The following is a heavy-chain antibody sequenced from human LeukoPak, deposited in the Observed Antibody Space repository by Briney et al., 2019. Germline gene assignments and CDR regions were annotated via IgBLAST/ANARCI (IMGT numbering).Heavy chain of an antibody. J-gene: IGHJ4*02. CDR1: GFTFSDYY. V-gene: IGHV3-11*01. CDR3: ARDPDSTDYFDY. CDR2: ISRSGSTI. Sequence: PGGSLRLSCAASGFTFSDYYMSWIRQAPGKGLEWVSYISRSGSTIYYADSVKGRFTISRDNAKNSLYLQMNSLRAEDTAVYYCARDPDSTDYFDYWGQGTLVTVSS.